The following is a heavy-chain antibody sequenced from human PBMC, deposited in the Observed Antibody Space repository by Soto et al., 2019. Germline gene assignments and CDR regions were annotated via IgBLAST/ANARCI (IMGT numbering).Heavy chain of an antibody. CDR1: GGSVSSGSYY. V-gene: IGHV4-61*01. Sequence: SETLSLTCTVSGGSVSSGSYYWSWIRQPPGKGLEWIGYVYYSGSTNYNPSLKSRVTISVDTSKNQFSLKLSSVTAADTAVYYCARDRNCSGGSCYSGGYWFDPWGQGTLVTVSS. CDR3: ARDRNCSGGSCYSGGYWFDP. D-gene: IGHD2-15*01. CDR2: VYYSGST. J-gene: IGHJ5*02.